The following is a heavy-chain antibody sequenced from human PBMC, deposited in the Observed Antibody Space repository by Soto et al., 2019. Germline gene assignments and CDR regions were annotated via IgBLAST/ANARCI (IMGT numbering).Heavy chain of an antibody. V-gene: IGHV3-23*01. Sequence: EVQLLESGGSLVQPGESLRLSCAGSGFTFSSYAIGWVRQAPGKGLEWVSSISGSGDSTYYADSVKGRFPISRDNSKNSLYLQMNSLRAADTAVYYCAHDSSCPFPNWFDPGGQGTLFTVSS. CDR1: GFTFSSYA. CDR2: ISGSGDST. CDR3: AHDSSCPFPNWFDP. J-gene: IGHJ5*02. D-gene: IGHD3-22*01.